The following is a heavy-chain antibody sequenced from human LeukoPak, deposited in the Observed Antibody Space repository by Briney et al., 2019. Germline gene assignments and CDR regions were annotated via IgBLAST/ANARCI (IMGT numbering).Heavy chain of an antibody. D-gene: IGHD6-19*01. V-gene: IGHV1-24*01. Sequence: ASVKVSCKASGYTLTELSMHWVRQAPGKGLEWMGGFDPEDGETIYAQKFQGRVTMTEDTSTDTAYMELSSLRSEDTAVYYCATAIAVAAPFDYWGQGTLVTVSS. CDR1: GYTLTELS. CDR3: ATAIAVAAPFDY. CDR2: FDPEDGET. J-gene: IGHJ4*02.